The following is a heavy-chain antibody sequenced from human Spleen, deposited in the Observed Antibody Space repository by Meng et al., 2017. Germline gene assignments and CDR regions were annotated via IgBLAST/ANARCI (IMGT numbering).Heavy chain of an antibody. V-gene: IGHV3-11*04. J-gene: IGHJ4*02. CDR3: ASLIAAVSY. CDR1: GLTFSAYY. D-gene: IGHD6-25*01. CDR2: ISSSGSTI. Sequence: VVSGRYLVEPGGSLRLACAASGLTFSAYYMSWIRQAPGKGLEWVSYISSSGSTIYYADSVKGRFTISRDNAKNSLYLQMNSLRAEDTAVYYCASLIAAVSYWGQGTLVTVSS.